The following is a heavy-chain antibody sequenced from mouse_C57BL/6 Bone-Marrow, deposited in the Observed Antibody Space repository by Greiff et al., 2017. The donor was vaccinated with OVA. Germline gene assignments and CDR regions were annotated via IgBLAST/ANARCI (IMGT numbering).Heavy chain of an antibody. D-gene: IGHD2-5*01. Sequence: VQLQQSVAELVRPGASVKLSCTASGFNIKNTYMHWVKQRPEQGLEWIGRIDPANGNTKYAPKFQGKATITADTSSNTAYLQLSSLTSEDTAIYYCAFRSYSNHGDYAMDYWGQGTSVTVSS. CDR1: GFNIKNTY. V-gene: IGHV14-3*01. CDR3: AFRSYSNHGDYAMDY. CDR2: IDPANGNT. J-gene: IGHJ4*01.